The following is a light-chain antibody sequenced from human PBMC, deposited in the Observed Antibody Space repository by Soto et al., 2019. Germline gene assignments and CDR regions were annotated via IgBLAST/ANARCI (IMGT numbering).Light chain of an antibody. CDR2: ELS. Sequence: VAGSLRQSITISCTGTSIDVGTYNYVSLYQHHPVKAPKINIYELSNWPSGVSNRFSGAKSGSTASLTISGLRTEDEANYYCSSYTGTSTHVFGSGTKITVL. V-gene: IGLV2-14*01. CDR3: SSYTGTSTHV. J-gene: IGLJ1*01. CDR1: SIDVGTYNY.